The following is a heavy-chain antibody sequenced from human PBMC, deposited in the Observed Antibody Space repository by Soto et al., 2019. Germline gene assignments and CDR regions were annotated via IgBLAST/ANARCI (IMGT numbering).Heavy chain of an antibody. V-gene: IGHV3-30*18. J-gene: IGHJ4*02. CDR1: GFTFSSYG. Sequence: QVQLVESGGGVVQPGKSLRLSCAGSGFTFSSYGMDWVRQAPGKGLEWVAVISYDGSNKYYADSVKGRFTISRDNSKNTLYLQMSSLRAHDTAVYYCAKDRMGAGVRGYFDYWGQGTLVTVSS. CDR3: AKDRMGAGVRGYFDY. D-gene: IGHD3-10*01. CDR2: ISYDGSNK.